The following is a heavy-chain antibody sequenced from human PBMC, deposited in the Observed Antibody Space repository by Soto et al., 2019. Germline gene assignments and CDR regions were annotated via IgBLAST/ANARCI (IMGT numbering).Heavy chain of an antibody. CDR3: ARGTSRYYYDSSDY. V-gene: IGHV4-31*03. D-gene: IGHD3-22*01. CDR1: GGSISRSSYY. J-gene: IGHJ4*02. CDR2: IYYSGST. Sequence: SEALSLTCTVSGGSISRSSYYGSWFRQHPGKGLEWIGYIYYSGSTYYNPSLKSRVTISVDTSKNQFSLKLSSVTAADTAVYYCARGTSRYYYDSSDYWGQGTLVTVS.